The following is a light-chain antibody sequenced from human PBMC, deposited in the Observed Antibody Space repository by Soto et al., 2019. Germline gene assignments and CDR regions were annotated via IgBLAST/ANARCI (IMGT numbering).Light chain of an antibody. CDR2: EVN. CDR1: STDVGAYDY. CDR3: NSYTTTNTLI. V-gene: IGLV2-14*01. Sequence: QSVLTQPASVSGSPGQSITISCAGTSTDVGAYDYVSWYQQRPGRAPKLIIFEVNNRPSGISNRFSGSKSGYTASLTIAGLRAEDEADYYCNSYTTTNTLIFGAGTKLTVL. J-gene: IGLJ2*01.